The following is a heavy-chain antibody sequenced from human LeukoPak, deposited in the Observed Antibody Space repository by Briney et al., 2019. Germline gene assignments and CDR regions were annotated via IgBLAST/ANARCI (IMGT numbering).Heavy chain of an antibody. V-gene: IGHV3-30*02. CDR3: VRCELQLLDY. D-gene: IGHD1-26*01. CDR2: IRYDGSNK. Sequence: GGSLRLSCAASGFTFSSYGVHWVRQAPGKGLEWVAFIRYDGSNKYYADSVKGRFTISRDNSKNTLYLQMNSLRAEDTAVYYCVRCELQLLDYWGQGTLVTVSS. J-gene: IGHJ4*02. CDR1: GFTFSSYG.